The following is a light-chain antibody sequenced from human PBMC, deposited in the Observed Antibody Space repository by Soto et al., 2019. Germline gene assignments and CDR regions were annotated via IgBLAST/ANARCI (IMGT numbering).Light chain of an antibody. CDR1: QSVSSY. CDR2: DAS. J-gene: IGKJ2*01. Sequence: EIVLTQSPATLSLSPGERATLYCRASQSVSSYLAWYQQKPGQAPRLLIYDASNRATGIPARFSGSGSGTDFTLTISSLEPEDFAVYYCQQRSNWLMYTFGQGSKLEIK. CDR3: QQRSNWLMYT. V-gene: IGKV3-11*01.